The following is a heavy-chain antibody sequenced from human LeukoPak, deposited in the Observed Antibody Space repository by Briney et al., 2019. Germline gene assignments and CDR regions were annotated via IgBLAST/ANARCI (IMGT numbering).Heavy chain of an antibody. D-gene: IGHD5-24*01. Sequence: TGGSLRLSCAASGFTFSSYEMNSVRQAPGKGLEWVSYISSSGSTIYYAYSVKGRFTISRDNAKNSLYLQMNSLRAEDTAVYYCAREWLQLFDFWGQGTLVTVSS. CDR2: ISSSGSTI. V-gene: IGHV3-48*03. CDR3: AREWLQLFDF. J-gene: IGHJ4*02. CDR1: GFTFSSYE.